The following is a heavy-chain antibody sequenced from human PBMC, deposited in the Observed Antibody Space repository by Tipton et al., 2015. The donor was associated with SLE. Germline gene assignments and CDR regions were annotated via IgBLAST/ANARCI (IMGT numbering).Heavy chain of an antibody. Sequence: QLVQSGAEVKKPGASVKISCEASGNTFSSDYINWVRQAPGQGLEWIGIINPSGESTNSARKLQDRVILTRDTATSTVYMELRSLRSEDTAVYYCARGAANQWLFNWFDSWGQGTLVTVSS. CDR3: ARGAANQWLFNWFDS. V-gene: IGHV1-46*04. D-gene: IGHD6-19*01. CDR2: INPSGEST. CDR1: GNTFSSDY. J-gene: IGHJ5*01.